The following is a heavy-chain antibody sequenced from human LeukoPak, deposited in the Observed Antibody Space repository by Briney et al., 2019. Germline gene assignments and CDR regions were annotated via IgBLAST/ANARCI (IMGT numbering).Heavy chain of an antibody. D-gene: IGHD6-13*01. J-gene: IGHJ4*02. CDR2: IGTRGDT. Sequence: GGSLRLSCAASGLTLSRYDMHWVRQATGEGLEWVSAIGTRGDTYYAGSVKGRFTMSRDNAKNSLYLQMNSLRAEDTAVYYCATVAAAGDYWGQGTLVTVSS. CDR1: GLTLSRYD. CDR3: ATVAAAGDY. V-gene: IGHV3-13*01.